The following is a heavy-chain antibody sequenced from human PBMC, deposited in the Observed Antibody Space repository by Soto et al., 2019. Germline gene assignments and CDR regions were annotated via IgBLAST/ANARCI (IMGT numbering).Heavy chain of an antibody. Sequence: PGGSLRLSCAASGFTFSSYAMHWVRQAPGKGLEWVAVISYDGSNKYYADSVKGRFTISRDNSKNTLYLQINSLRAEDTAVYYCAIDQWSGNYVIVYWGQGTLVTVSS. CDR1: GFTFSSYA. V-gene: IGHV3-30-3*01. CDR3: AIDQWSGNYVIVY. D-gene: IGHD1-26*01. CDR2: ISYDGSNK. J-gene: IGHJ4*02.